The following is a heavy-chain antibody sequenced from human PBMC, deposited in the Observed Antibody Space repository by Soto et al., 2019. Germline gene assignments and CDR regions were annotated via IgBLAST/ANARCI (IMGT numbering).Heavy chain of an antibody. J-gene: IGHJ1*01. CDR3: ASSSSSGYYYAAGAEYFQH. CDR1: GYTCTSYG. D-gene: IGHD3-22*01. CDR2: ISAYNGNT. V-gene: IGHV1-18*04. Sequence: ASVKVSCKASGYTCTSYGISWVRQAPGQGLEWMGWISAYNGNTNYAQKLQGRVTMTTDTSTSTAYMELRSLRSEDTAVYYCASSSSSGYYYAAGAEYFQHWGQGTLVTISS.